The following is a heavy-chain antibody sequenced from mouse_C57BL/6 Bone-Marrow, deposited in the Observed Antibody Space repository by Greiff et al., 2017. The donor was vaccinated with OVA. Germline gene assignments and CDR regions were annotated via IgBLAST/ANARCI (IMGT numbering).Heavy chain of an antibody. CDR2: IDPSDSYT. CDR1: GYTFTSYW. V-gene: IGHV1-50*01. CDR3: ARYLYYGNPYYAMDY. Sequence: QVQLQQPGAELVKPGASVKLSCKASGYTFTSYWMQWVKQRPGQGLEWIGEIDPSDSYTNYNQKFKGKATLTVDTSSSTASMQLSSLPSEDSAVYYCARYLYYGNPYYAMDYWGQGTSVTVSS. D-gene: IGHD2-1*01. J-gene: IGHJ4*01.